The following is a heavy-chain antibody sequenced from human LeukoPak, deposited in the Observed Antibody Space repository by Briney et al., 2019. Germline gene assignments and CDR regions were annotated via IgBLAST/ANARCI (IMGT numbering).Heavy chain of an antibody. Sequence: SVKVSCKASGYTFTGYYMHWVRQAPGQGLEWMGWITPIFGTANYAQKFQGRVTITTDESTSTAYMELSSLRSEDTAVYYCTSSDYWGQGTLVTVSS. CDR2: ITPIFGTA. CDR3: TSSDY. V-gene: IGHV1-69*05. CDR1: GYTFTGYY. J-gene: IGHJ4*02.